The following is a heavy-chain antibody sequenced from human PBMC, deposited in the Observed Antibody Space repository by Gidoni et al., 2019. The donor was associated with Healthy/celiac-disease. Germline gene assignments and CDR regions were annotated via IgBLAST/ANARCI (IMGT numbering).Heavy chain of an antibody. Sequence: QVQLVASGGGVVQPGRSLRLSCAASGFTFRSSAMHWVRQAPGKGLECVAVISYDGSNKYYADSVKGRFTISRDNSKNTLYLQMNSLRAEDTAVYYCARDPDCSSTSCYTGDWGRGHVGEDADYWGQGTLVTVSS. D-gene: IGHD2-2*02. CDR1: GFTFRSSA. V-gene: IGHV3-30-3*01. CDR2: ISYDGSNK. CDR3: ARDPDCSSTSCYTGDWGRGHVGEDADY. J-gene: IGHJ4*02.